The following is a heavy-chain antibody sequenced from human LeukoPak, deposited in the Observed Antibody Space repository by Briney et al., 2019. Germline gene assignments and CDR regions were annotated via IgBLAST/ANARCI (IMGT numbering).Heavy chain of an antibody. Sequence: GGSLRLSCAASGFTFSSYAMHWVRQAPGKGLEWVAVISYDGSNKYYADSVKGRFTISRDNSKNTLYLQMNSLSAEDTARYYCAKAREYCSSTSCPPDYFDYWGQGTLVTVSS. CDR3: AKAREYCSSTSCPPDYFDY. CDR2: ISYDGSNK. J-gene: IGHJ4*02. V-gene: IGHV3-30-3*01. D-gene: IGHD2-2*01. CDR1: GFTFSSYA.